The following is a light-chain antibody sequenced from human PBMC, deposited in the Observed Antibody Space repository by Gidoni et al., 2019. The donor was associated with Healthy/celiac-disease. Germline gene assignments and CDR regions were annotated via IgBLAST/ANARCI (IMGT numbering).Light chain of an antibody. CDR3: SSYTSSSTVV. J-gene: IGLJ2*01. V-gene: IGLV2-14*01. CDR1: SSDVGGYNY. CDR2: EVS. Sequence: QSALTQPASVSGSPGQSITISCTGTSSDVGGYNYVSWYQQHPGKAPKLMIYEVSNRPSGVSNRFSGSKSGNTASLTISGLQAEDEADYYGSSYTSSSTVVVGGGTKLTVL.